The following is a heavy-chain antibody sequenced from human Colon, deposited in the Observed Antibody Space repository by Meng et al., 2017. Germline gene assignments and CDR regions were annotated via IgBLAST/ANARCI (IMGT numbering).Heavy chain of an antibody. Sequence: VQLQESGPGLVKPSETLSLTCAVSGGSISRSDWWSWVRQPPGEGLEWIGETSHSGSTNYSPSLKSRVTISLDKSKNQLSLKLNSVTAADTAVYYCASSDYYRSDYWGQGTLVTVSS. CDR3: ASSDYYRSDY. CDR1: GGSISRSDW. CDR2: TSHSGST. D-gene: IGHD3-22*01. J-gene: IGHJ4*02. V-gene: IGHV4-4*02.